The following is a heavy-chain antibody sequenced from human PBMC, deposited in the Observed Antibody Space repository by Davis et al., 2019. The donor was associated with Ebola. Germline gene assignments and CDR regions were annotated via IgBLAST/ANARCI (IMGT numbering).Heavy chain of an antibody. J-gene: IGHJ4*02. D-gene: IGHD3-9*01. Sequence: SLKISCAASGFTFYDYAMHWVRQAPGKGLEWVSGITWNSDSIAYADSVKGRFTISRDNAKNSLYLQMNSLRAEDTALYYCAKVGGRYLDWLPLDYWGQGTLVTVSS. CDR1: GFTFYDYA. CDR3: AKVGGRYLDWLPLDY. CDR2: ITWNSDSI. V-gene: IGHV3-9*01.